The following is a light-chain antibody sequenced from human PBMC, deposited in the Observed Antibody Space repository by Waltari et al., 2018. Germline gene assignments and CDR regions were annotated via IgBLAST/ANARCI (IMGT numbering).Light chain of an antibody. V-gene: IGLV3-19*01. Sequence: SSALTQDPAVSVALGPPVTHTCQGDSLRYYYATWYQQRPGQAPLLVVYGKDNRPAGRPDRGSGSSSGNAASGTSAGAQAEDEADYYCNSRDSSGSHLIFGGGTKLTVL. J-gene: IGLJ2*01. CDR1: SLRYYY. CDR2: GKD. CDR3: NSRDSSGSHLI.